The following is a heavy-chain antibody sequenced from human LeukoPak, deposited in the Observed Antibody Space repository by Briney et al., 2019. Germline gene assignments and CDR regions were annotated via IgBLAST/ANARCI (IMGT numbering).Heavy chain of an antibody. V-gene: IGHV3-30-3*01. CDR1: GFTFSSYA. Sequence: PGGSLRLSCAASGFTFSSYAMHWVRQAPGKGLEWVAVISYDGSNKYYADSVKGRFTISRDNSKNTLYLQMNSLRAEDTAVYYCARDSGSVVLTGHDYWGQGTLVTVSS. J-gene: IGHJ4*02. CDR2: ISYDGSNK. CDR3: ARDSGSVVLTGHDY. D-gene: IGHD4/OR15-4a*01.